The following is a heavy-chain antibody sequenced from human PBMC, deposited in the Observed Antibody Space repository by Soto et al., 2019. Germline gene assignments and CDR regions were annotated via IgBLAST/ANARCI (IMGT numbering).Heavy chain of an antibody. CDR2: ISTDNGNT. V-gene: IGHV1-18*01. Sequence: ASVKVSCKASGYTFTNSGISWVRQAPGQGLEWMGWISTDNGNTNYAQHLQGRVSMTTDTSTSTAYMDLRSLRSDDTAVYYCARVGESRMGDYGDYAIGYYYYYGMDVWGQ. CDR1: GYTFTNSG. D-gene: IGHD4-17*01. J-gene: IGHJ6*02. CDR3: ARVGESRMGDYGDYAIGYYYYYGMDV.